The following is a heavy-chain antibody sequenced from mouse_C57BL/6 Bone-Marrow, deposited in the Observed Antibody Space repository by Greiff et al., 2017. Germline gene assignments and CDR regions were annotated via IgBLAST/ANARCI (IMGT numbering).Heavy chain of an antibody. V-gene: IGHV1-12*01. CDR2: IYPGNGDT. CDR3: AGSYYSNYGGFAY. CDR1: GYTFPSYN. D-gene: IGHD2-5*01. Sequence: LQESGAELVRPGASVKMSCKASGYTFPSYNMHWVKQTPRQGLEWIGAIYPGNGDTSYNQKFKGKATLTVDKSSSTAYMQLSSLTSEDSAVYFCAGSYYSNYGGFAYWGQGTLVTVSA. J-gene: IGHJ3*01.